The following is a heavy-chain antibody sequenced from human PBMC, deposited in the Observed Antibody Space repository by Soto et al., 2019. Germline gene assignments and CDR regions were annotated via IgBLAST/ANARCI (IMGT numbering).Heavy chain of an antibody. D-gene: IGHD4-4*01. CDR2: INHSGST. Sequence: PSETIALTGAVCVGSCCVYDWGWIRQHPGKGLEWIGEINHSGSTNYNPSLKSRVTISVDTSKNQFSLKLSSVTAADTAVYYCARGRGRVTTYYYYYGMDVWGQGTTVTVSS. J-gene: IGHJ6*02. V-gene: IGHV4-34*01. CDR1: VGSCCVYD. CDR3: ARGRGRVTTYYYYYGMDV.